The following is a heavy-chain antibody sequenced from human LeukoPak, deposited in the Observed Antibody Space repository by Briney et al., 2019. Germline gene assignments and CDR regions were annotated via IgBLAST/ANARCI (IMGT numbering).Heavy chain of an antibody. J-gene: IGHJ2*01. CDR2: IDPSDSYI. V-gene: IGHV5-10-1*01. Sequence: GESLKISCKGSGYTFTNYWIGWVRQMPGKGLEWMGRIDPSDSYINYSPSFQGRVTISADKSNSTAYLQWSTLKASDTAMYYCARRGMGYSGYDGYWYFDLWGRGILVTVSS. CDR3: ARRGMGYSGYDGYWYFDL. CDR1: GYTFTNYW. D-gene: IGHD5-12*01.